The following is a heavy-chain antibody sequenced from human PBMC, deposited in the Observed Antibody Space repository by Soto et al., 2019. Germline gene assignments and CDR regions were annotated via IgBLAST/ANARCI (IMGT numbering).Heavy chain of an antibody. J-gene: IGHJ6*03. V-gene: IGHV4-31*03. Sequence: SETLSLTCTVSGGSISSGGYSWIWIRQHPGKGLEWIGYIFHSGRTYYNPSLKSRLIISVDTSNNQFSLKLSSVTAADTAVYYCARASESADYYMDVWGKGTTVTVSS. CDR2: IFHSGRT. D-gene: IGHD2-2*01. CDR1: GGSISSGGYS. CDR3: ARASESADYYMDV.